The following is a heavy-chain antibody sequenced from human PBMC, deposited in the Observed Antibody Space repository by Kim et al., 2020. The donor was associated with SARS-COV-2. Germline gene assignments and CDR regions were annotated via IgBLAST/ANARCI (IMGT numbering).Heavy chain of an antibody. CDR3: ARVFCRKLCYGMDV. Sequence: AASVKGRFTISRDNSKNTLYLQMNSLRAEDTAVYYCARVFCRKLCYGMDVWGQGTTVTVSS. D-gene: IGHD3-16*01. V-gene: IGHV3-33*01. J-gene: IGHJ6*02.